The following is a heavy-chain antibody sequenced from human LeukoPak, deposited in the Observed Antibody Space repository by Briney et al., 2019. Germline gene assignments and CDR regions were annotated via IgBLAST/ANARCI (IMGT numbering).Heavy chain of an antibody. CDR3: AKLLSNSGRFLY. D-gene: IGHD4-23*01. J-gene: IGHJ4*02. Sequence: GGSLRLSCAASGFTFISYGMHWVRQAPGKGLEWVAFIRNDGSNKYYADSVKGRFTISRDNSKNTLHLQMNSLRAEDTAVYYCAKLLSNSGRFLYWGQGTLVTVSS. CDR2: IRNDGSNK. CDR1: GFTFISYG. V-gene: IGHV3-30*02.